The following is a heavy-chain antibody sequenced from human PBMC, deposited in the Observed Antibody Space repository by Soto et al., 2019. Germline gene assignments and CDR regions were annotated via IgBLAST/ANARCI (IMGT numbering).Heavy chain of an antibody. CDR1: GFSVSSNY. CDR2: HYSGAST. CDR3: ARHRHPRGTVGATSPLDP. Sequence: GGSLRASCAIPGFSVSSNYLSWVGQAPGKGLEWVSVHYSGASTYYADSVQGLFTNSRDKSNNTLYLQMRRVRAEDTAVYFFARHRHPRGTVGATSPLDPWGQGTQVTVSS. D-gene: IGHD1-26*01. V-gene: IGHV3-53*01. J-gene: IGHJ5*02.